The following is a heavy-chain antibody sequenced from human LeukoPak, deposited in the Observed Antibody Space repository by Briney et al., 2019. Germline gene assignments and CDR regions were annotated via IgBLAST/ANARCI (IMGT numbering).Heavy chain of an antibody. V-gene: IGHV3-30*04. D-gene: IGHD6-19*01. J-gene: IGHJ4*02. CDR3: ARGSGSGWHASFDY. CDR2: TLYDGSNK. CDR1: GFTFSSYA. Sequence: GGSLRLSCAASGFTFSSYAIHWVRQAPGKGLEWVGVTLYDGSNKYYADSVKGRFTISRDNSKNTLNLQMNSLRAEDTAVYYCARGSGSGWHASFDYWGQGTLVTVSS.